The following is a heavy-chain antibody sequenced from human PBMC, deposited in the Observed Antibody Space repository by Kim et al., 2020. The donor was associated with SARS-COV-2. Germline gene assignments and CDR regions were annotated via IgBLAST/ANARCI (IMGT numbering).Heavy chain of an antibody. CDR1: GFTFSDYY. CDR2: ISSSSSYT. Sequence: LSLTCAASGFTFSDYYMSWIRQAPGKGLEWVSYISSSSSYTNYADSVKGRFTISRDNAKNSLYLQMNSLRAEDTAVYYCARVGYDYVWGSYRDYYYYYDMDVWGQGTTVTVSS. V-gene: IGHV3-11*05. J-gene: IGHJ6*02. D-gene: IGHD3-16*02. CDR3: ARVGYDYVWGSYRDYYYYYDMDV.